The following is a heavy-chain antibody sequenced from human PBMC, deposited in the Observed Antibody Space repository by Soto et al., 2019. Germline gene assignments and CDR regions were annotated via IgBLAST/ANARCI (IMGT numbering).Heavy chain of an antibody. Sequence: EVQLVESEGGLVQPGGSLRLSCAASGFIFSNSWMHWVRQAPGKGLVWVSRINSDGSSTDYADSVKGRFTISRDNAKNTLYLQMNSLRAEDTALYYCARDWSGPGNSAYYYYNMDVWGKGTTDTVSS. D-gene: IGHD3-3*01. CDR3: ARDWSGPGNSAYYYYNMDV. CDR2: INSDGSST. CDR1: GFIFSNSW. J-gene: IGHJ6*03. V-gene: IGHV3-74*01.